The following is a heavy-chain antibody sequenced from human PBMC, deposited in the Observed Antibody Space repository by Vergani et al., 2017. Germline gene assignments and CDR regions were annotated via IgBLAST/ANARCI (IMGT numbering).Heavy chain of an antibody. D-gene: IGHD3-9*01. J-gene: IGHJ6*02. CDR2: IYSTGST. CDR1: GGSFNTYD. V-gene: IGHV4-59*13. CDR3: ARVMYRDEASTGYRLEGMDI. Sequence: QVQLEESGPGLVKPSETLSLTCTVSGGSFNTYDWRWIRQSPGKGLEWIGYIYSTGSTNYNPSSNSGVTMSVDTSKNQSSLQLRSVPAADTAVYFCARVMYRDEASTGYRLEGMDIWGQGTTVTISS.